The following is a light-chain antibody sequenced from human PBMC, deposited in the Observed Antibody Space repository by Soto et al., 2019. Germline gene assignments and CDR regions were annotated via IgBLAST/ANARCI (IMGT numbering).Light chain of an antibody. J-gene: IGLJ1*01. Sequence: QSALAQPASVSGSPGQSITISCTGSTSDIGSAKYVSWYQQHPGKAPKVMIYEVNNRPSGVSNRFSGSKSGNTASLTISGLHAEDEADYYCSSHSSSSTDYVFGTGTKLTVL. CDR1: TSDIGSAKY. CDR3: SSHSSSSTDYV. V-gene: IGLV2-14*01. CDR2: EVN.